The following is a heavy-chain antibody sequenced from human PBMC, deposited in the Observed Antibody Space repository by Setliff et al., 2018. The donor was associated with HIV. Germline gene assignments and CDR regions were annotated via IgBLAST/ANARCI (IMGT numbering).Heavy chain of an antibody. D-gene: IGHD6-13*01. J-gene: IGHJ4*02. CDR1: GGSFSGYY. V-gene: IGHV4-34*01. CDR3: ARGSPSSSWYGEYAY. CDR2: INHSGST. Sequence: PSETLSLTCAVYGGSFSGYYWSWIRQPPGKGLEWIGEINHSGSTNYNPSLKSRVTISVDTSKKQFSLKLSSVTAADTAVYYCARGSPSSSWYGEYAYWGQGTLVTVS.